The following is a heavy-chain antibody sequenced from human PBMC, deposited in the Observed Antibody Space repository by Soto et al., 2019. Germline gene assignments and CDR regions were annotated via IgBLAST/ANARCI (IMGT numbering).Heavy chain of an antibody. Sequence: SETLSLTCRVSGASVNSETYLWSWIRQAPGKGLEWIGYVYRSGITNSNPALKSRVFVSADMARNQFSLTLDSVTPADTAVYYCAREDMSGTYYFDYWGPGIQVTVSS. J-gene: IGHJ4*02. V-gene: IGHV4-61*01. CDR3: AREDMSGTYYFDY. CDR2: VYRSGIT. CDR1: GASVNSETYL. D-gene: IGHD1-26*01.